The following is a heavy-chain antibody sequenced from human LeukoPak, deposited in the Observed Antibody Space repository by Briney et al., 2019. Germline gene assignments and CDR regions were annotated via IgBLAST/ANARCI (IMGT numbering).Heavy chain of an antibody. CDR2: IYYSVVT. V-gene: IGHV4-59*01. D-gene: IGHD3-22*01. J-gene: IGHJ5*02. Sequence: LIRQPPAKGLERGGYIYYSVVTNYNPSLKRRVSISVDTSKNQFSLKLSSVTAAATAVYYCARATWLLPNWFDPWGQGTLVTVSS. CDR3: ARATWLLPNWFDP.